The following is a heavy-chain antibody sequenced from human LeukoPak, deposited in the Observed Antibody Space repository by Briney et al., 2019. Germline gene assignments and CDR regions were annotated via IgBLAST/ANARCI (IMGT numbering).Heavy chain of an antibody. V-gene: IGHV3-11*04. D-gene: IGHD6-13*01. Sequence: GGSLRLSCAASGFTFSDYYMSWIRQAPGKGLEWVSYISSSGSTIYYADSVKGRFTISRDNSKNTLYLQMNSLRAEDTAVYYCAKDIGGSIAAAGSIDYWGQGTLVTVSS. CDR1: GFTFSDYY. CDR3: AKDIGGSIAAAGSIDY. CDR2: ISSSGSTI. J-gene: IGHJ4*02.